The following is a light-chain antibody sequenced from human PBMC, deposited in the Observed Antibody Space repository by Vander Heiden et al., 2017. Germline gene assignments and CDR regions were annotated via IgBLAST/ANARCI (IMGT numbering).Light chain of an antibody. J-gene: IGLJ3*02. CDR1: SSDVGGYNY. V-gene: IGLV2-14*03. CDR2: DVT. Sequence: QSALTQPASVSGSPGQPITVPCTGTSSDVGGYNYVSWYQQHPGKAPKLMIYDVTNRPSGVSNRFSGSKSGNTASLTISGLQAEDEADYYCSSYRTSGTLVFGGGTKLTVL. CDR3: SSYRTSGTLV.